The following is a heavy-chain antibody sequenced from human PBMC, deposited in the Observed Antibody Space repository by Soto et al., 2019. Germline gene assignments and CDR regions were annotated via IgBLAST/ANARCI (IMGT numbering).Heavy chain of an antibody. CDR2: ISYDGSNK. Sequence: QVQLVESGGGVVQPGRSLRLSCAASGFTFSSYAMHWVRQAPGKGLEWVAVISYDGSNKYYADSVKGRFTISRDNSKNTLYLQMNSLRAEDTAVYYCARTHNTLELLTYFDYWGQGTLVTVSS. CDR3: ARTHNTLELLTYFDY. V-gene: IGHV3-30-3*01. D-gene: IGHD1-26*01. CDR1: GFTFSSYA. J-gene: IGHJ4*02.